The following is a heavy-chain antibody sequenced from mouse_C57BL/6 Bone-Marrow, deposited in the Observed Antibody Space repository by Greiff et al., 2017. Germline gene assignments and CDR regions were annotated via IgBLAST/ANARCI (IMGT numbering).Heavy chain of an antibody. Sequence: EVQVVESGGGLVQPGGSMKLSCAASGFTFSDDWMDWVRQSPEKGLEWVAEIRNKANNHATYYAESVKGRFPTSRDDSKISVYLQMNILRAEDTGIYDCTSISSFWGQGTLVTVSA. V-gene: IGHV6-6*01. CDR1: GFTFSDDW. CDR3: TSISSF. J-gene: IGHJ3*01. CDR2: IRNKANNHAT. D-gene: IGHD1-1*01.